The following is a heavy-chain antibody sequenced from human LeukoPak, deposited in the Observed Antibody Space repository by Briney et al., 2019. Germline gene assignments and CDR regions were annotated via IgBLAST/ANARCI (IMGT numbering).Heavy chain of an antibody. J-gene: IGHJ6*03. D-gene: IGHD3-3*01. Sequence: SETLSVTCTDSGYSISSGYYWGWIRQPPGKGLEWIGRIYHSGSTYHNPSLKSPVTISVDTSKNQFSLKLSSVTAADTAVYYCARVSPLNFWSGYFPYYYYYYMDVWGKGTTVTVSS. CDR2: IYHSGST. CDR3: ARVSPLNFWSGYFPYYYYYYMDV. V-gene: IGHV4-38-2*02. CDR1: GYSISSGYY.